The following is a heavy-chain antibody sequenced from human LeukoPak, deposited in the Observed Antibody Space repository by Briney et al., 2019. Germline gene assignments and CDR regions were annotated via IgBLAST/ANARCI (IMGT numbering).Heavy chain of an antibody. CDR3: ARTGITVAPPFDY. CDR2: ISSSSSYI. V-gene: IGHV3-21*01. Sequence: GGSLRLSCAASRFIFSTYWMHWVRQAPGKGLEWVSSISSSSSYIYYADSVKGRFTISRDNAKNSLYLQMTSLRAEDTAVYYCARTGITVAPPFDYWGQGTLVTVSS. CDR1: RFIFSTYW. J-gene: IGHJ4*02. D-gene: IGHD4-23*01.